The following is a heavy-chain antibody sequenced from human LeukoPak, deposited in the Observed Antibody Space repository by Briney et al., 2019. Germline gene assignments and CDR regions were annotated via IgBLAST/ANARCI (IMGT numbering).Heavy chain of an antibody. CDR3: GSHFGVGYYFDS. D-gene: IGHD3-3*01. J-gene: IGHJ4*02. CDR1: GFTFASYA. Sequence: GGSLRLSCAASGFTFASYAMSWVRQAPGKGLEWVSAIGGGGGDTFYADSVKGRFTLSRVNSKNTLYLQMSGLRAEDTAVYYCGSHFGVGYYFDSWGQGTLVTVSS. CDR2: IGGGGGDT. V-gene: IGHV3-23*01.